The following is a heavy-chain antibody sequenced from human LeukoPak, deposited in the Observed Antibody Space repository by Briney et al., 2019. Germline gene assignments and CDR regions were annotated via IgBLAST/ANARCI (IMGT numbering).Heavy chain of an antibody. CDR2: IYMSGST. J-gene: IGHJ3*02. Sequence: SETLTLTCTVSGGSISSYYWSWIRQPAGKGLEWIGRIYMSGSTNYNSSLKSRVNMSVDTSKNQFSLNLSSVTAADTAVYYCAREAGSSWSRGLDIWGQGTVVTVSS. CDR3: AREAGSSWSRGLDI. CDR1: GGSISSYY. V-gene: IGHV4-4*07. D-gene: IGHD6-13*01.